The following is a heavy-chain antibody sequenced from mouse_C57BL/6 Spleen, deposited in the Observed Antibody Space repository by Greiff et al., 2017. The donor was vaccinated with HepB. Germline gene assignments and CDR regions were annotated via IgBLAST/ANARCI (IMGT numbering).Heavy chain of an antibody. CDR2: IYPGDGDT. J-gene: IGHJ4*01. V-gene: IGHV1-82*01. CDR1: GYAFSSSW. D-gene: IGHD3-1*01. CDR3: ARLEGLYAMDY. Sequence: VQLQQSGPELVKPGASVKISCKASGYAFSSSWMNWVKQRPGKGLEWIGRIYPGDGDTNYNGKFKGKATLTADKSSSTAYMQLSSLTSEDSAVYFCARLEGLYAMDYWGHGTSVTVSS.